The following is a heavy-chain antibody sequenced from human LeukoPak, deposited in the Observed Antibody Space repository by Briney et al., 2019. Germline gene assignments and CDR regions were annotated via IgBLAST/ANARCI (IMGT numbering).Heavy chain of an antibody. J-gene: IGHJ3*02. CDR2: IYYSGST. V-gene: IGHV4-31*03. CDR3: ARFPDLESYAFDI. Sequence: SETLSLTCTVSGGSISSGGYYWSWLRQHPGTGLEWIGYIYYSGSTYYNPSLKSRVTISVDTSKNQFSLKLSSVTAADTAVYYCARFPDLESYAFDIWGQGTMVTVSS. D-gene: IGHD3-16*02. CDR1: GGSISSGGYY.